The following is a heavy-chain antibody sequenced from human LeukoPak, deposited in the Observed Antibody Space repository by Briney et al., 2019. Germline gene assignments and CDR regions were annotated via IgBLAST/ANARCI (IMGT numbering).Heavy chain of an antibody. CDR1: GFIFSNYG. D-gene: IGHD3-22*01. J-gene: IGHJ4*02. V-gene: IGHV3-33*01. CDR2: IWYDGSNK. Sequence: GGSLRLSRAASGFIFSNYGMHWVRQAPGKGLEWVSFIWYDGSNKYYADSVKGRFTISRDNSKNTLYLQMNSLRAEDTAVYYCARTGGPYYYDSSGYYLDYWGQGTLVTVSS. CDR3: ARTGGPYYYDSSGYYLDY.